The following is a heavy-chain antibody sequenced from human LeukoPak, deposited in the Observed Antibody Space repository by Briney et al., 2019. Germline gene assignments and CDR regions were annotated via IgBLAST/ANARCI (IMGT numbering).Heavy chain of an antibody. J-gene: IGHJ4*02. CDR1: EYTFTSYD. CDR2: MNPNSGNT. V-gene: IGHV1-8*03. D-gene: IGHD3-9*01. CDR3: ARASWGDYNILTGYYSDYYFDY. Sequence: ASVNVSCKASEYTFTSYDINWVRQATGQGLEWIGWMNPNSGNTGYAQKFQGRVTITRNTSMSTAYMELSSLTSEDTAVYYCARASWGDYNILTGYYSDYYFDYWGQGTLVTVSS.